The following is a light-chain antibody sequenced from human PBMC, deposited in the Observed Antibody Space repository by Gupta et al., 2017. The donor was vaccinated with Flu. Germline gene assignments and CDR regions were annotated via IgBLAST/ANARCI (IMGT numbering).Light chain of an antibody. CDR3: QQDNSCPWT. V-gene: IGKV3-15*01. CDR2: GAS. CDR1: RGISSC. J-gene: IGKJ1*01. Sequence: PSTLSPSQGERATLSCRASRGISSCLGWYQQKPGKAPKLLIFGASTRESGVPSRFSGSGSGTEFTLTISSLQSEDFAIYYCQQDNSCPWTFGQGTKVEIK.